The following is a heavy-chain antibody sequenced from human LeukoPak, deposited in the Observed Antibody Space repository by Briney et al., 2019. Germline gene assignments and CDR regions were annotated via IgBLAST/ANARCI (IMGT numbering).Heavy chain of an antibody. V-gene: IGHV4-4*02. CDR3: ASLGEVLTAVTSRTSWFDP. D-gene: IGHD4-17*01. CDR1: GGSISSSNW. CDR2: IYHSGST. Sequence: SGTLSLTCAVSGGSISSSNWWSWVRQPPGKGLEWIGEIYHSGSTNYNPSLKSRVTISVDTSKNQFSLKLSSVTAADTAVYYCASLGEVLTAVTSRTSWFDPWGQGTLVTVSS. J-gene: IGHJ5*02.